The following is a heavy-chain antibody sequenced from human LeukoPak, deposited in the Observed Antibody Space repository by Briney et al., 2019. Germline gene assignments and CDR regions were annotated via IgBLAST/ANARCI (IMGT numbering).Heavy chain of an antibody. D-gene: IGHD3-10*01. V-gene: IGHV4-34*01. J-gene: IGHJ4*02. Sequence: PSETLSLTCAVYGGSFSGYYWSWIRQPPGKGLEWIGEINHSGSTNYNPSLKSRVTISVDTSKNQFSLKLSSVTAADTAVYYCARVGRINTMVRGVKRGNFDYWGQGTLVTVSS. CDR2: INHSGST. CDR1: GGSFSGYY. CDR3: ARVGRINTMVRGVKRGNFDY.